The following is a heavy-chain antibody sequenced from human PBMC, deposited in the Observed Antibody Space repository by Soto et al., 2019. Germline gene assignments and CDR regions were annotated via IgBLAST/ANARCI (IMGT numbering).Heavy chain of an antibody. J-gene: IGHJ3*01. CDR1: GFSLSTRTMR. V-gene: IGHV2-70*04. CDR2: IDWTDEK. D-gene: IGHD6-13*01. Sequence: PTQTLTLTCSLYGFSLSTRTMRVSWNRQPPGKPLEWLARIDWTDEKYYSTSLKTRLTISKDTSKNQVVLTMTNMDPMDTATYFCARITWYADSRSGTPDFRGLGTTISV. CDR3: ARITWYADSRSGTPDF.